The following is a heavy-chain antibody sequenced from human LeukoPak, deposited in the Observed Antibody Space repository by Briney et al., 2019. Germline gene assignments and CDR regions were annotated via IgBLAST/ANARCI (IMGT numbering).Heavy chain of an antibody. CDR2: XXXSDPGT. CDR1: GFTFSTYA. D-gene: IGHD2-2*01. CDR3: AKGNAGHCTGTTCYPFDY. J-gene: IGHJ4*02. Sequence: GGSLRLSCAASGFTFSTYAMSYVRQVPGKGLEWVXXXXXSDPGTYYADSVKGRFTISRDNSRNTLHLQMNSLRVEDTAIYYCAKGNAGHCTGTTCYPFDYWGQGTLVTVSS. V-gene: IGHV3-23*01.